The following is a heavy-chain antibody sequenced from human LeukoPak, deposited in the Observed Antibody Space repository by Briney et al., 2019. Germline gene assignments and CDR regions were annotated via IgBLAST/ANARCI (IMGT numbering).Heavy chain of an antibody. CDR1: GFTFTVYN. V-gene: IGHV1-2*02. J-gene: IGHJ5*02. CDR3: GRGIRSFAP. Sequence: ASVKVSCKASGFTFTVYNIHWVRQAPGQGLEWMGWINPNNGGTNYAQNFQGRVTMTRDTSISTAYMELSRLRYDDTAVYYCGRGIRSFAPWGQGTLVTVSS. CDR2: INPNNGGT.